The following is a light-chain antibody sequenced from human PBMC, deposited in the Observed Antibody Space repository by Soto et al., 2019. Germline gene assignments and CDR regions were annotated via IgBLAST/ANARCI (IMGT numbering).Light chain of an antibody. CDR2: AAS. CDR1: QGIGSW. Sequence: IQLTHSPSSVSSSVVYRVTITCRASQGIGSWLAWYQQQPGKAPKLLIYAASTLQRGVPSRFSGSGSGTDFALTISSLQPEDFATYYCQQLNSYSITFGQGTRLEIK. J-gene: IGKJ5*01. V-gene: IGKV1-12*01. CDR3: QQLNSYSIT.